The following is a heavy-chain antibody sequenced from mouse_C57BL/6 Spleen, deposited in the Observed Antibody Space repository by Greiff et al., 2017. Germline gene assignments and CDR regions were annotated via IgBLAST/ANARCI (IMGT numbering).Heavy chain of an antibody. Sequence: QVQLQQPGAELVKPGASVKLSCKASGYTFTSYWMHWVKQRPGQGLEWIGMIHPNSGSTNYNEKFKSKATLTVDKSSSTAYMQLSSLTSEDSAVYCCASGTRGYYAMDYWGQGTSVTVSA. J-gene: IGHJ4*01. CDR1: GYTFTSYW. D-gene: IGHD4-1*01. CDR2: IHPNSGST. V-gene: IGHV1-64*01. CDR3: ASGTRGYYAMDY.